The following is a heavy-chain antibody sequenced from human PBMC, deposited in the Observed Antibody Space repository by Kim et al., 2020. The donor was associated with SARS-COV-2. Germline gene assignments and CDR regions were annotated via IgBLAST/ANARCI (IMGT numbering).Heavy chain of an antibody. Sequence: GESLKISCKGSGYSFTSYWISWVRQMPGKGLEWMGRIDPSDSYTNYSPSFQGHVTISADKSISTAYLQWSSLKASDTAMYYCARFPPIMPPRPDYYYGMDVWGQGTTVTVSS. J-gene: IGHJ6*02. V-gene: IGHV5-10-1*01. D-gene: IGHD2-2*01. CDR1: GYSFTSYW. CDR2: IDPSDSYT. CDR3: ARFPPIMPPRPDYYYGMDV.